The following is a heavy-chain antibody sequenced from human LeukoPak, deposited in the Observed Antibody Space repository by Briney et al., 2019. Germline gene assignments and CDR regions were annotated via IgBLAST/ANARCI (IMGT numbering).Heavy chain of an antibody. Sequence: SETLSLTCNDSGDSITSGACYWACIRQSPGKGLEWIGNVYYSGSTQYNPSLRGRVSISMDKTKNQFSLNLNSVSVTDTAIYYCARRDYAAWFDPWGQGTLVTVSS. V-gene: IGHV4-39*01. J-gene: IGHJ5*02. CDR3: ARRDYAAWFDP. D-gene: IGHD4/OR15-4a*01. CDR2: VYYSGST. CDR1: GDSITSGACY.